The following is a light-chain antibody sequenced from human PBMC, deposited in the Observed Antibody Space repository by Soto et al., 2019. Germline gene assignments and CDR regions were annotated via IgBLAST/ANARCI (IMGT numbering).Light chain of an antibody. CDR2: GAS. V-gene: IGKV3-15*01. Sequence: EIVLTQSPGTLSVSPGERATLSCRASQSVTDNLAWYQHKPGQAPRLLIYGASTRATGIPARFSGSGSGTEFTLTISSLQAEDFAVYDCQQYNNWPPPLTFGGGTKVEIK. J-gene: IGKJ4*01. CDR3: QQYNNWPPPLT. CDR1: QSVTDN.